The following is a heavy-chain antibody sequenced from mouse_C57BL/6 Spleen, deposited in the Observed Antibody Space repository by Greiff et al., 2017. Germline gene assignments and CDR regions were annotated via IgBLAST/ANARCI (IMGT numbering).Heavy chain of an antibody. CDR3: TRSGSSYGY. V-gene: IGHV1-15*01. J-gene: IGHJ2*01. Sequence: QVQLKQSGAELVRPGASVTLSCKASGYTFTDYEMHWVKQTPVHGLEWIGAIDPETGGTAYNQKFKGKAILTADKSSSTAYMELRSLTSEDSAVYYCTRSGSSYGYWGQGTTLTVSS. CDR1: GYTFTDYE. CDR2: IDPETGGT. D-gene: IGHD1-1*01.